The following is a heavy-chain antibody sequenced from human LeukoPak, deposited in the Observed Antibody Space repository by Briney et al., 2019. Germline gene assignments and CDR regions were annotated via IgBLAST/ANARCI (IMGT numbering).Heavy chain of an antibody. J-gene: IGHJ4*02. CDR1: GGSFSGYY. CDR3: ASLCSGGSCDSGGLDY. Sequence: PSETLSLTCAVYGGSFSGYYWSWIRQPPGKGLEWIGEINHSGSTNYNPSLKSRVTISVDTSKNQFSLKLSSVTAADTAVYYCASLCSGGSCDSGGLDYWGQGTLVTVSS. CDR2: INHSGST. D-gene: IGHD2-15*01. V-gene: IGHV4-34*01.